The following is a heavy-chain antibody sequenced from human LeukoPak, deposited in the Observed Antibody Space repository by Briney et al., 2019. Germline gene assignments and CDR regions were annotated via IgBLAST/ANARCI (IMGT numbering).Heavy chain of an antibody. D-gene: IGHD3-22*01. Sequence: SETLSLTCTVSGGSISSGSYYWSWIRQPAGKGLEWIGRIYTSGSTNYNPSLKSRVTISVDTSKNQLSLKLSSVTAADTAVYYCAGLYYYDSSGYYFWGQGTLVTVSS. V-gene: IGHV4-61*02. CDR3: AGLYYYDSSGYYF. CDR2: IYTSGST. CDR1: GGSISSGSYY. J-gene: IGHJ4*02.